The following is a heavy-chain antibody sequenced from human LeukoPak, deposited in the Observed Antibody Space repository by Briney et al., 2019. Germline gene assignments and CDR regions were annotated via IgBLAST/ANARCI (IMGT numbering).Heavy chain of an antibody. Sequence: ASVKVSCKASGYTFNGYYMHWVRQAPGQGLEWMGWINPNSGGRNYAQKFQGRVTVTRDTSLNTAYMEMSRLRYDDTAVYYCARVASIGGELDYWGPGTLVTVSS. CDR1: GYTFNGYY. CDR2: INPNSGGR. D-gene: IGHD3-16*01. CDR3: ARVASIGGELDY. V-gene: IGHV1-2*02. J-gene: IGHJ4*02.